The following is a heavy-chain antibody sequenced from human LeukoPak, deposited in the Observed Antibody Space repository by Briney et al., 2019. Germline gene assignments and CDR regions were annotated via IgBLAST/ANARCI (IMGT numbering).Heavy chain of an antibody. Sequence: GGSLRLSCAASEFTFDDYAMHWVRQAPGKGLEWVSGISWNSGSIGYADSVKGRFTISRDNAKNSLYLQMNSLRAEDTALYYCAKAGRRIAAAVFDYWGQGTLVTVSS. CDR3: AKAGRRIAAAVFDY. V-gene: IGHV3-9*01. CDR1: EFTFDDYA. J-gene: IGHJ4*02. CDR2: ISWNSGSI. D-gene: IGHD6-13*01.